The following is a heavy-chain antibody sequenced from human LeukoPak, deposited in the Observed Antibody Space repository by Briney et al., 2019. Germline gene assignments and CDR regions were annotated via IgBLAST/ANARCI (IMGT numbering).Heavy chain of an antibody. Sequence: PGGSLRLSCAASGFTFSDYFMSWIRQAPGKGLEWVSYISSSSSYTNYADSVKGRFTISRDNAKNSLYLQMNSLRAEDTAVYYCARKPTYYHILTGYLANWGQETLVTVSS. CDR1: GFTFSDYF. CDR3: ARKPTYYHILTGYLAN. V-gene: IGHV3-11*06. J-gene: IGHJ4*02. CDR2: ISSSSSYT. D-gene: IGHD3-9*01.